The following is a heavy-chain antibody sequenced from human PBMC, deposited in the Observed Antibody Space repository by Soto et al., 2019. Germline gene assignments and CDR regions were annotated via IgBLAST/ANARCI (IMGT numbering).Heavy chain of an antibody. CDR1: GFTFSSYA. J-gene: IGHJ4*02. D-gene: IGHD2-2*01. CDR2: ISGSGGST. CDR3: AKGRHIVVVPAAIDY. V-gene: IGHV3-23*01. Sequence: GGSLRLSCAASGFTFSSYAMSWVRQAPGKGLEWVSAISGSGGSTYYADSVKGRFTISRDNSKNTLYLQMNSLRAEDTAVYYCAKGRHIVVVPAAIDYWGQGTLVTVSS.